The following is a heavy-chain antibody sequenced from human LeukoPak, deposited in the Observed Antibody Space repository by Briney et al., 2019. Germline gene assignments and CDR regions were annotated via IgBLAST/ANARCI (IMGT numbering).Heavy chain of an antibody. CDR1: GGSISSGGYY. D-gene: IGHD3-3*01. CDR3: ARTYYDFWSGYYNYFDD. Sequence: SQTLSLTCTVSGGSISSGGYYWSWIRQHPGKGLEWIGYIYYSGSTYYNPSLKSRVTISVDTSKNQFSLKLSSVTAADTAVYYSARTYYDFWSGYYNYFDDWGQGTLVTVSS. V-gene: IGHV4-30-4*08. J-gene: IGHJ4*02. CDR2: IYYSGST.